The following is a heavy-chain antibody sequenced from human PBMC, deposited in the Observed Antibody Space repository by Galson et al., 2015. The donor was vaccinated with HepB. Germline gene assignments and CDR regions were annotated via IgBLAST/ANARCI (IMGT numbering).Heavy chain of an antibody. V-gene: IGHV3-11*06. Sequence: SLRLSCAASGFIFSDYYMSWIRQAPGKGLEWISYISGSTTYTNYAGSVEGRFTISRDNAKNSLYLHLNSVTAEDTAVYYCARVADADYGDHTHFDYWGQGTLVTVSS. CDR3: ARVADADYGDHTHFDY. J-gene: IGHJ4*02. D-gene: IGHD4-17*01. CDR2: ISGSTTYT. CDR1: GFIFSDYY.